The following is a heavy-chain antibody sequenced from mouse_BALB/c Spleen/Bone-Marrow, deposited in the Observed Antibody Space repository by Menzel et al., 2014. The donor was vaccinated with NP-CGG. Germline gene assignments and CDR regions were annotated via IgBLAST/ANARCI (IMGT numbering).Heavy chain of an antibody. CDR2: IDPNTYYT. J-gene: IGHJ3*01. Sequence: VQLQQSRAELAKPGASVKMSCKASGYTFTNYWMHWVKQRPGQGLGWIGYIDPNTYYTRYNQKFKDKATLTADKSSSTAYLQLSSPTSEDSAVYYCARYWDAYWGQGTLVTVSA. CDR3: ARYWDAY. CDR1: GYTFTNYW. D-gene: IGHD4-1*01. V-gene: IGHV1-7*01.